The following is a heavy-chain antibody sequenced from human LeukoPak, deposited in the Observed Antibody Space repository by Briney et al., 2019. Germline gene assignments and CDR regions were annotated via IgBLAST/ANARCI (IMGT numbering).Heavy chain of an antibody. CDR2: IYHSGST. V-gene: IGHV4-4*02. CDR3: AGASLWFGELLQVDAFDI. D-gene: IGHD3-10*01. Sequence: SGTLSLTCAVSGGSISSSNWWSWVRQPPGKGLEWIGEIYHSGSTNYNPSLKSRVTISVDKSKNQFSLKLSSVTAADTAVYYCAGASLWFGELLQVDAFDIWGQGTMVTVSS. J-gene: IGHJ3*02. CDR1: GGSISSSNW.